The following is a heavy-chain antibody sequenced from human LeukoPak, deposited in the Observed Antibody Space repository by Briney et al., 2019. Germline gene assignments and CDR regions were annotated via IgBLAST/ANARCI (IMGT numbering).Heavy chain of an antibody. CDR1: GFTFGDYG. D-gene: IGHD6-13*01. CDR2: IRSNTYGGST. Sequence: GGSLRLSCEGSGFTFGDYGVGWFRQAPGKGLQWVTSIRSNTYGGSTEYVLSVKGRFTISRDDSNSIAYLQMNSLKAEDTAIYYCARVSRGGITASWFDPWGQGTLVTVSS. CDR3: ARVSRGGITASWFDP. V-gene: IGHV3-49*03. J-gene: IGHJ5*02.